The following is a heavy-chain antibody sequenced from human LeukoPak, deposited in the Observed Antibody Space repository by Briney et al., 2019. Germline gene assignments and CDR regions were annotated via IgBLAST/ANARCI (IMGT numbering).Heavy chain of an antibody. D-gene: IGHD4-17*01. CDR2: ISYDGSNK. CDR3: AKDRYYGDYYPTIDY. V-gene: IGHV3-30*18. CDR1: GFTFSSYG. J-gene: IGHJ4*02. Sequence: GGSLRLSCAASGFTFSSYGMHWVRQAPGKGLEWVAVISYDGSNKYYADSVKGRFTISRDNSKTTLYLQMNSLRAEDTAVYYCAKDRYYGDYYPTIDYWGQGTLVTVSS.